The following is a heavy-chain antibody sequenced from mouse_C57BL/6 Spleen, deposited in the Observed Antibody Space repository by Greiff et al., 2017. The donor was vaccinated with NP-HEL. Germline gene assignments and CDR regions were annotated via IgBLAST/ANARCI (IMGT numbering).Heavy chain of an antibody. CDR2: ISSGGSYT. J-gene: IGHJ3*01. CDR1: GFTFSSYG. V-gene: IGHV5-6*01. CDR3: GRDATAPFAY. Sequence: EVMLVESGGDLVKPGGSLKLSCAASGFTFSSYGMSWVRQTPDKRLEWVATISSGGSYTYYPDSVKGRFTISRDNAKNTLYLQMSSLKSEDTARYYCGRDATAPFAYWGQGTLVTVSA.